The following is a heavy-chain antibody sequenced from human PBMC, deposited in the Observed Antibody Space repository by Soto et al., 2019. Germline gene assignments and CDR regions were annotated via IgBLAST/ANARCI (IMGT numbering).Heavy chain of an antibody. J-gene: IGHJ6*02. CDR3: ARGLAAWRRGAYGVDV. CDR2: IYHSGIT. D-gene: IGHD3-10*01. CDR1: GGSISSGDYS. Sequence: QLQLQESGSGLVKPSQTLSLTCAVSGGSISSGDYSWSWIRQPPGKGLEWIGYIYHSGITYYNPPLKSRVTISVDRSKNQFSLKLSSVNAAGTAVYYCARGLAAWRRGAYGVDVWGQGTTVTVSS. V-gene: IGHV4-30-2*01.